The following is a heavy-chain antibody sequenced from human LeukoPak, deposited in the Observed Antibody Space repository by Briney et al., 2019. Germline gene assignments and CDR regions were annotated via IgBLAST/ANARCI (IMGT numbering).Heavy chain of an antibody. D-gene: IGHD6-13*01. CDR1: GFTFSSYG. Sequence: GGSLRLSCTASGFTFSSYGIHWVRQAPGKGLERVAIIQYDGSNEYYVDSVQGRFTISRDNSKNTLYLQMNSLRTEDTAVYYCAKERYSSSSLFAITPFDYWGQGTLVTVSS. J-gene: IGHJ4*02. V-gene: IGHV3-30*02. CDR3: AKERYSSSSLFAITPFDY. CDR2: IQYDGSNE.